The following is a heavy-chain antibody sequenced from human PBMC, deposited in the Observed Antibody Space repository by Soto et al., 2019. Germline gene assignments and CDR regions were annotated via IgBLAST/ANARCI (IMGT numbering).Heavy chain of an antibody. J-gene: IGHJ4*02. CDR2: IYPGDSNT. V-gene: IGHV5-51*01. CDR1: GYSFSSYW. CDR3: ARGVDGSSWALY. D-gene: IGHD6-13*01. Sequence: GESLKISCKGSGYSFSSYWIGWARQMPGKGLEYMGAIYPGDSNTRYSPSFQGQVTISADKSISTAYLQWSSLKASDTAMYYCARGVDGSSWALYWGQGTLVTVS.